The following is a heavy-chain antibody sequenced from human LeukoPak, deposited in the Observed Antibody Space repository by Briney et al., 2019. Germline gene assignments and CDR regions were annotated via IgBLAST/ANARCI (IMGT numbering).Heavy chain of an antibody. CDR3: AGGGYDFWSGYPNRYYYYYMDV. CDR1: GGTFSSYA. Sequence: ASVKVSCKASGGTFSSYAISWVRQAPGQGLEWMGGIIPIFGTANYAQKFQGRVTITTDESTSTAYMELSSLRSEDTAVYYCAGGGYDFWSGYPNRYYYYYMDVWGKGTTVTVSS. CDR2: IIPIFGTA. V-gene: IGHV1-69*05. D-gene: IGHD3-3*01. J-gene: IGHJ6*03.